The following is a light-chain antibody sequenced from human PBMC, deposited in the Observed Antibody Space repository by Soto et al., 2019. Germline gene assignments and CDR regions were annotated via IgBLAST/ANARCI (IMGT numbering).Light chain of an antibody. CDR1: QNIRSGY. J-gene: IGKJ3*01. V-gene: IGKV3-20*01. Sequence: EIVLTQSPGTLSLSPGEGATLSCRASQNIRSGYLGWYQQKPGQTPRLLIYSVSSRASGVADRFSGSGSGTDFTLTISRLEPEDFAVYYCQHYGSSPPNFTFGPGTKLDVK. CDR3: QHYGSSPPNFT. CDR2: SVS.